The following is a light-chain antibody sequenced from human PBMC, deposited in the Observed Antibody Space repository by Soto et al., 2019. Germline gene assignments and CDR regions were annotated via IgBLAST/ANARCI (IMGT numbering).Light chain of an antibody. V-gene: IGKV3-11*01. J-gene: IGKJ5*01. Sequence: EIVLTQSPGTLSLSPGERATLSCRASQSVSSYLAWYQQKPGQAPRLLIYDASNRATGIPARFSGSGSGTDFTLTISSLQPEDFATYYCQQSYSSLTFGQGTRLEIK. CDR1: QSVSSY. CDR3: QQSYSSLT. CDR2: DAS.